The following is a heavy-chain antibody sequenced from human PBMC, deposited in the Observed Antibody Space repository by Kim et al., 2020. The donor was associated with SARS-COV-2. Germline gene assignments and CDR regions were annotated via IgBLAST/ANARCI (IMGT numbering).Heavy chain of an antibody. Sequence: GGSLRLSCAASGFTFDDYGMSWVRQAPGEGREWVSGINWNGGSTGYADSVKGRFTISRDKAKNSLYLQMNSLRAEDTALYHWAGHIGAGWYYYVMDVWGQGTTCTVSS. CDR2: INWNGGST. D-gene: IGHD3-10*01. V-gene: IGHV3-20*01. CDR1: GFTFDDYG. CDR3: AGHIGAGWYYYVMDV. J-gene: IGHJ6*02.